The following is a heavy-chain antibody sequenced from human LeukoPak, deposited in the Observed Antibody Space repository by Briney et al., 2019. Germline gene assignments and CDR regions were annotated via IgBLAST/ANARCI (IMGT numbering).Heavy chain of an antibody. Sequence: SETLSLTCTVSGGSISSYYWSWIRQPPGKGLEWIGYIYHSGSTYYNPSLKSRVTISVDRSKNQFSLKLISVTAADTAVYYCAGEDSSSSSDAFDIWGQGTMVTVSS. CDR1: GGSISSYY. CDR3: AGEDSSSSSDAFDI. J-gene: IGHJ3*02. D-gene: IGHD6-6*01. V-gene: IGHV4-59*12. CDR2: IYHSGST.